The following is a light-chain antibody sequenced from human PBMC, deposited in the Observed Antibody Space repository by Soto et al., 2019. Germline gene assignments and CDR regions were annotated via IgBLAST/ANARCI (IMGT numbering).Light chain of an antibody. V-gene: IGLV2-23*01. CDR2: EGS. CDR3: CSYAGSSTYV. J-gene: IGLJ1*01. CDR1: SSDVGSYKL. Sequence: QSALTQPASVSGSPRQSITISCTGTSSDVGSYKLVSWYQRHPGKAPKLMIYEGSKRPSGISDRFSGSKSGNTASLTISGLQADEEADYYCCSYAGSSTYVFGTGTKLTVL.